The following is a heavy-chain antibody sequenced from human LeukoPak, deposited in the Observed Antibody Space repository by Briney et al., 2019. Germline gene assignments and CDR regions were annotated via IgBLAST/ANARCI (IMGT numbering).Heavy chain of an antibody. D-gene: IGHD3-10*01. CDR2: IYHSGST. V-gene: IGHV4-59*01. CDR3: ARGGPFLVRGVMGAFDI. Sequence: SETLSLTCTVSGGSISSYYWSWIRQPPGKGLEWIGYIYHSGSTYYNPSLQSRVTISVDRSKNQFSLKLSSVTAADTAVYFCARGGPFLVRGVMGAFDIWGQGTMVTVSS. J-gene: IGHJ3*02. CDR1: GGSISSYY.